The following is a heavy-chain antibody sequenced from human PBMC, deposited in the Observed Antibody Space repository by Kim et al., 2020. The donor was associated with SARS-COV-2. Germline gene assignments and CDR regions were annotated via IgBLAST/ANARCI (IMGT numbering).Heavy chain of an antibody. CDR3: TRAPGAAAGRGWFDP. J-gene: IGHJ5*02. CDR2: IRSKAYGGTT. CDR1: GFTFGDYA. D-gene: IGHD6-13*01. Sequence: GGSMRLSCTASGFTFGDYAMSWFRQAPGKGLEWVGFIRSKAYGGTTEYAASVKGRFTISRDDSKSIAYLQMNSLKAEDTAVYYCTRAPGAAAGRGWFDPWGQGTLVTVSS. V-gene: IGHV3-49*03.